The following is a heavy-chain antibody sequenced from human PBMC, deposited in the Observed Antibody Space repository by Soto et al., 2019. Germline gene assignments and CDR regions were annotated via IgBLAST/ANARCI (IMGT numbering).Heavy chain of an antibody. J-gene: IGHJ4*02. Sequence: GGSLRLSCAASGFTFSSYGMHWVRQAPGKGLEWVAVISYDGSNKYYADSVKGRFTISRDNSKNTVYLQMNSPRAEDTAVYYCAKDTYYHDSSGYYVFEYWGQGTLVTVSS. CDR2: ISYDGSNK. CDR1: GFTFSSYG. V-gene: IGHV3-30*18. D-gene: IGHD3-22*01. CDR3: AKDTYYHDSSGYYVFEY.